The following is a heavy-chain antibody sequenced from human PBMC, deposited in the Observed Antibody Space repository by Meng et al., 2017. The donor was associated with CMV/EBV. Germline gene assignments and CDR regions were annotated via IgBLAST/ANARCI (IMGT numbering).Heavy chain of an antibody. CDR2: ISSSGSAI. Sequence: GGSLRLSCAASGFTFSDYYMSWIRQAPGKGLEWVSYISSSGSAIYYADSVKGRFTISRDNAKNSLYLQMNSLRAEDTAVYYCARGSSMIVVVNFDYWGQGTLVTVSS. CDR1: GFTFSDYY. CDR3: ARGSSMIVVVNFDY. D-gene: IGHD3-22*01. V-gene: IGHV3-11*01. J-gene: IGHJ4*02.